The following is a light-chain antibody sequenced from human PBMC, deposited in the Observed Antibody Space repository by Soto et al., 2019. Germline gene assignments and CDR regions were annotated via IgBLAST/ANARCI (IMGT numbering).Light chain of an antibody. CDR1: SSNIGSNT. CDR3: AAWDDSLNGWV. V-gene: IGLV1-44*01. CDR2: TNN. J-gene: IGLJ3*02. Sequence: QSVLTQPPSASGTPGQRVTMSCSGSSSNIGSNTVNWYQLLLGTAPKLLIYTNNQRPSGVPDRFSGSKSGTSASLAISGLQSEDEADYYCAAWDDSLNGWVFGGGTKLTVL.